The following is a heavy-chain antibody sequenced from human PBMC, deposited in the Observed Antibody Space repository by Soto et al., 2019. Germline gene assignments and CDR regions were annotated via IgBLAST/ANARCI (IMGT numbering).Heavy chain of an antibody. V-gene: IGHV5-51*01. D-gene: IGHD2-15*01. CDR3: ARAKVRCSGGSCYPHFDY. Sequence: PGESLKISCKGSGYSFTSYWIGWVRQMPGKGLEWMGIIYPGDSDTRYSPSFQGQVTISRHNSKNTLYLQMNSLRAEDTAVYYCARAKVRCSGGSCYPHFDYWGQGTLVTVSS. CDR1: GYSFTSYW. J-gene: IGHJ4*02. CDR2: IYPGDSDT.